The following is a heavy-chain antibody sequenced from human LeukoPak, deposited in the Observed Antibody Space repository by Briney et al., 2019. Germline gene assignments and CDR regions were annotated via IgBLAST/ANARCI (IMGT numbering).Heavy chain of an antibody. V-gene: IGHV4-39*01. CDR1: GGSISSNSYY. D-gene: IGHD3-10*01. CDR3: ARGGFRGVIVYFDY. CDR2: MHYSGST. Sequence: PSQTLSLTCTVPGGSISSNSYYCGWIRQPPGTGLEWIGSMHYSGSTYYNPSLKSRVTISVDTSKNQFSLKLSSVTAADTAVYYCARGGFRGVIVYFDYWGQGTLVTVSS. J-gene: IGHJ4*02.